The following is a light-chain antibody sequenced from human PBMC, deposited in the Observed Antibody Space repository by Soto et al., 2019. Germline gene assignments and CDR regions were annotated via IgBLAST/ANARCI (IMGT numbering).Light chain of an antibody. Sequence: EIVLTQSPGNLSLSPGERATLSCRASQSVGSNYLAWYQQKPGKAPRILIFGASGRATGIPDRFSGSGSGTDFTLTISILEPEDFAVYYCQQYGSLSWTFGQGTKVEIK. CDR3: QQYGSLSWT. CDR1: QSVGSNY. CDR2: GAS. J-gene: IGKJ1*01. V-gene: IGKV3-20*01.